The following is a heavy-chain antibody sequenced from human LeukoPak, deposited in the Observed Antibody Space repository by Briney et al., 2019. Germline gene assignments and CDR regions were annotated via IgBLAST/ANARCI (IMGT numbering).Heavy chain of an antibody. CDR1: GYTFCDYY. D-gene: IGHD2-21*01. V-gene: IGHV1-2*02. Sequence: ASVKVSLTSSGYTFCDYYMHWVRQAPGQGLEWMGWINPNSGVTSYSQKFQGRVSMTRDTSISTVYMALSRLRSDDTAVYYCARETRYTYNLIAIYYWGYREPFTVSS. CDR2: INPNSGVT. J-gene: IGHJ4*02. CDR3: ARETRYTYNLIAIYY.